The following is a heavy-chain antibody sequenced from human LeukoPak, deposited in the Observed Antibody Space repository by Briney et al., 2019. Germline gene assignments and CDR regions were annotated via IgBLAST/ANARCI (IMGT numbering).Heavy chain of an antibody. CDR2: IYYSGST. CDR1: GGSISSYY. J-gene: IGHJ5*02. CDR3: ARSDFWSGYGSWFDP. D-gene: IGHD3-3*01. Sequence: SETLSLTCTVSGGSISSYYWSWIRQPPGKGLEWIGYIYYSGSTNYNPSLKSRVTISVDTSKNQFSLKLSSVTAADTAVYYCARSDFWSGYGSWFDPWGQGTLVTVSS. V-gene: IGHV4-59*01.